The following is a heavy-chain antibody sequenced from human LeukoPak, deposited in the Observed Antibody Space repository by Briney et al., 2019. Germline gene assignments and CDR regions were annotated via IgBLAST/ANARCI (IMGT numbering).Heavy chain of an antibody. J-gene: IGHJ4*02. CDR2: ISSSSYI. CDR3: ARAVYGNRYYYFDY. V-gene: IGHV3-21*01. CDR1: GFTFSSYS. D-gene: IGHD5/OR15-5a*01. Sequence: PGGSLRLSCAASGFTFSSYSMNWVRQAPGKGLEWVSSISSSSYIYYADSVKGRFTISRDNAKNSLYLQMNSLRAEDTAVYYCARAVYGNRYYYFDYWGQGTLVTVSS.